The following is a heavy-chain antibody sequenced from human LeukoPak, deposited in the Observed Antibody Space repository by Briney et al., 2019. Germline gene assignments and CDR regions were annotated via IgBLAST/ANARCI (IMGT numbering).Heavy chain of an antibody. V-gene: IGHV3-23*01. CDR2: IGGSGGIT. Sequence: PGGSLRLSCVASGFTFSNYAMNWVRQAAGKGLEWVSIIGGSGGITFYADSVKGRFTIPRDNSKNTLYLQMNSLRAEDTAIYYCATSDYLGYWGQGTLVTVSS. J-gene: IGHJ4*02. CDR1: GFTFSNYA. CDR3: ATSDYLGY.